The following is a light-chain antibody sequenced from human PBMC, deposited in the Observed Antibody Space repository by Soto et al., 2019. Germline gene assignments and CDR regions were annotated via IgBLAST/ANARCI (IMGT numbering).Light chain of an antibody. V-gene: IGKV1-33*01. Sequence: DIQMTQSPSSLSASVGDRVTITCQASHDINNYLSWYQQKPGKAPRLLIYGAYKMETGVPSRFSGSGSGTDFTLTISSLQPEDIATYYCQHYDNLPPYIFGQGTKVDIK. CDR3: QHYDNLPPYI. CDR2: GAY. J-gene: IGKJ2*01. CDR1: HDINNY.